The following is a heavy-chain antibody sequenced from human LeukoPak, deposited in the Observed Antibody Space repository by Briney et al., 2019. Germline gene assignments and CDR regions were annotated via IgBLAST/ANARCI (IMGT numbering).Heavy chain of an antibody. Sequence: GGSLRLSCAASGFTFSSYAMSWVRQAPGKGLEWVSAISGSGGSTYYADSVKGRFTISRDNSKNTLYLQMNSLRAEGTAVYYCAKDGVVVPAVYFDYWGQGTLVTVSS. J-gene: IGHJ4*02. CDR2: ISGSGGST. CDR3: AKDGVVVPAVYFDY. V-gene: IGHV3-23*01. CDR1: GFTFSSYA. D-gene: IGHD2-2*01.